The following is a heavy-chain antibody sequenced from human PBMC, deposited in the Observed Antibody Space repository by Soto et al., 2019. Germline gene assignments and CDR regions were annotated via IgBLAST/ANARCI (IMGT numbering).Heavy chain of an antibody. CDR3: ARISSVDPYGYVNGGLDV. J-gene: IGHJ6*02. CDR1: GGSFSGYY. V-gene: IGHV4-34*01. D-gene: IGHD5-18*01. Sequence: PSETLSLTCAVFGGSFSGYYWSWIRQPPGKGLEWIGEINHRGSTNYNPSLKSRVTISVDTSKNQLSLSLRSVTAADTAVYFCARISSVDPYGYVNGGLDVWGQGTTVTVSS. CDR2: INHRGST.